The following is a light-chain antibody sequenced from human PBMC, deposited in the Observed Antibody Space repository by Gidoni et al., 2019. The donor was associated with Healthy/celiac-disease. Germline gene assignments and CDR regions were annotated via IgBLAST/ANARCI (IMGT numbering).Light chain of an antibody. CDR2: LGS. V-gene: IGKV2-28*01. Sequence: DRGMTQSPLSRPVTPGEPASISCRSSQSLLHSNGYNYLDWYLQKPGQSPQLLIYLGSNRASGVPDRFSGSGSGTDFTLKISRVEAEDVGVYYCMQALQTPWTFGQXTKVEIK. CDR1: QSLLHSNGYNY. J-gene: IGKJ1*01. CDR3: MQALQTPWT.